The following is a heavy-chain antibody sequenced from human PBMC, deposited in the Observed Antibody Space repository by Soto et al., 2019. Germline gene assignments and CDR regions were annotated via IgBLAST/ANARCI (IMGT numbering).Heavy chain of an antibody. CDR3: GGGGGYSGYDGHDS. J-gene: IGHJ4*02. Sequence: EVQLVESGGGLIHPGGSLRLSCGASGFTVSTTYMSWVGQAPGKGLEWVSTMYTGASTSYADSVKGRFTISRDNSKNTLYLQIHTLRVAKTAVYYWGGGGGYSGYDGHDSWGQGTLVTVSS. CDR2: MYTGAST. V-gene: IGHV3-53*01. D-gene: IGHD5-12*01. CDR1: GFTVSTTY.